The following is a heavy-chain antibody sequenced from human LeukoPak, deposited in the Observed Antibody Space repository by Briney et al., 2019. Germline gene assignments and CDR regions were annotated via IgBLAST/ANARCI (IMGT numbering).Heavy chain of an antibody. J-gene: IGHJ4*02. V-gene: IGHV3-23*01. D-gene: IGHD6-19*01. CDR3: AKDSAPLLTVAGIFDY. Sequence: AGGSLRLSCAASGFTFSSYAMSWVRQAPGKGLEWVSVISGSGDKTYYADSVKGRFTISRDNSKNTLYLQMNSLRAEDAAVYYCAKDSAPLLTVAGIFDYWGQGTLVTVSS. CDR1: GFTFSSYA. CDR2: ISGSGDKT.